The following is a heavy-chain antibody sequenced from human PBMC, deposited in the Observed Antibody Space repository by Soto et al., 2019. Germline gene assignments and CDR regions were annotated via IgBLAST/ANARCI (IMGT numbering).Heavy chain of an antibody. V-gene: IGHV3-74*01. CDR3: ARGIRDY. CDR2: IETDGST. D-gene: IGHD2-21*01. Sequence: HPGGSLRLSCAASGFTVSSTWTYWIRQAPGKGLEWVSRIETDGSTRYADSAKGRFIISRDDAKNTLYLQMNNLRVEDTAVYYCARGIRDYWGQGTLVTVSS. CDR1: GFTVSSTW. J-gene: IGHJ4*02.